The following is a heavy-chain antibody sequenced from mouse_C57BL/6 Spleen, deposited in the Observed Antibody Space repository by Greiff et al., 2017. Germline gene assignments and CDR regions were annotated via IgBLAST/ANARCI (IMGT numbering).Heavy chain of an antibody. V-gene: IGHV1-54*01. J-gene: IGHJ4*01. CDR1: GYAFTNYL. CDR2: INPGSGGT. D-gene: IGHD1-1*02. Sequence: QVQLQQSGAELVRPGTSVKVSCKASGYAFTNYLIEWVKQRPGQGLEWIGVINPGSGGTNYNEKFKGKATLTADKSSSTAYMQLSSLTSEDSAVXFCARAGGSHYAMDYWGQGTSVTVSS. CDR3: ARAGGSHYAMDY.